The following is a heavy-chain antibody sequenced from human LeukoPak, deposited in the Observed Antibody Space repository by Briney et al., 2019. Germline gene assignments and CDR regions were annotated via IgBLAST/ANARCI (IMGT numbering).Heavy chain of an antibody. Sequence: PGGSLRPSCAVAGITLSNYGMSWVRQAPGKGLEWVAGISGSGGGTNYADSVKGRFTISRGNPRNTLYLQMNSLRAEDTAVYFCAKRGVVIRVILVGFHKEAYYFDSWGQGALVTVSS. V-gene: IGHV3-23*01. J-gene: IGHJ4*02. CDR2: ISGSGGGT. CDR3: AKRGVVIRVILVGFHKEAYYFDS. D-gene: IGHD3-22*01. CDR1: GITLSNYG.